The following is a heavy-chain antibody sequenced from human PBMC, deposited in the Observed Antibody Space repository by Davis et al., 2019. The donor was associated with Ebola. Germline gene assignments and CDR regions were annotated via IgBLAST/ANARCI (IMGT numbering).Heavy chain of an antibody. Sequence: GESLKISCAASGFTFSRYSMSWVRQAPGKGLEWVANIKEDGSKKQYVDSLKGRFTISRDNAKKSLHLEVNSLRFDDTAVYYCARDASWSFDSWGQGTLVTVSS. CDR1: GFTFSRYS. D-gene: IGHD2-8*01. CDR3: ARDASWSFDS. J-gene: IGHJ4*02. CDR2: IKEDGSKK. V-gene: IGHV3-7*01.